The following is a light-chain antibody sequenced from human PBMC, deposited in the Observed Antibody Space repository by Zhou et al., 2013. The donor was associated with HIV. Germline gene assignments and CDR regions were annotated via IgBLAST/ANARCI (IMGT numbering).Light chain of an antibody. CDR3: QQRSNWPPGPCS. CDR2: DAS. Sequence: EIVLTQSPGTLSLSPGERATLSCRASQSVSSSYLAWYQQKPGQAPRVIIYDASTRATVTPARFSGSGSGTDFTLTISSLEPEDFAVYFCQQRSNWPPGPCSFGQGTKLEIK. J-gene: IGKJ2*04. V-gene: IGKV3D-20*02. CDR1: QSVSSSY.